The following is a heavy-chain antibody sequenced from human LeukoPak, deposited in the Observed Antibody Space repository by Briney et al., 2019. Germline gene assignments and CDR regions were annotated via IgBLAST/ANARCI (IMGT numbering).Heavy chain of an antibody. CDR1: GFTFSSYW. Sequence: GGSLRLSCAASGFTFSSYWMTWVRQAPGKGLEWVSVIYSGGSTYYADSVKGRFTISRDNSKNTLYLQMNSLRAEDTAVYYCARVPDAFDIWGQGTMVTVSS. CDR2: IYSGGST. CDR3: ARVPDAFDI. V-gene: IGHV3-53*01. J-gene: IGHJ3*02.